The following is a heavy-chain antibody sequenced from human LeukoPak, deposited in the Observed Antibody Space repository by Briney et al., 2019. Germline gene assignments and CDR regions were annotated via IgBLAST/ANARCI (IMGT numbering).Heavy chain of an antibody. Sequence: GGSLRLSCAASGFTFDDYAMHWVRQAPGKGLEWVSGISWNSGSIGYVDSVKGRFTISRDNAKNSLYLQMNSLRAEDTALYYCAKDGSDYDYFDYWGQGTLVTVSS. CDR1: GFTFDDYA. V-gene: IGHV3-9*01. CDR2: ISWNSGSI. CDR3: AKDGSDYDYFDY. D-gene: IGHD4-17*01. J-gene: IGHJ4*02.